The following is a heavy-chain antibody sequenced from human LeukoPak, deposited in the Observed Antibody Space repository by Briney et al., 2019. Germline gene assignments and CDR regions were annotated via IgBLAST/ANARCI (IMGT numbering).Heavy chain of an antibody. CDR3: AREETPGGGDAFDI. J-gene: IGHJ3*02. V-gene: IGHV4-59*01. CDR1: GGSINNYY. CDR2: IYHSGST. Sequence: SETLSLTCTVSGGSINNYYWSWMRQSPGKGLEWIGYIYHSGSTSYNPSLKSRVTISVDTSKNQCSLNLSSVSTADTAVYYWAREETPGGGDAFDIWGQGTMVTVS. D-gene: IGHD3-10*01.